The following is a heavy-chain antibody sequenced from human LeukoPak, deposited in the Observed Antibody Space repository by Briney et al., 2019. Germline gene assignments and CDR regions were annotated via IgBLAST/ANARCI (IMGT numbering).Heavy chain of an antibody. CDR2: INGDGSNS. D-gene: IGHD4-17*01. CDR1: GFTFTTYW. Sequence: PGGSLRLSCVASGFTFTTYWMHWVRQAPGKGLVWVSRINGDGSNSNYADSVKGRFTISRDNSKNTLYLQMNSLRAEDTAVYYCAKPTTVTTIDSFDYWGQGTLVTVSS. CDR3: AKPTTVTTIDSFDY. J-gene: IGHJ4*02. V-gene: IGHV3-74*01.